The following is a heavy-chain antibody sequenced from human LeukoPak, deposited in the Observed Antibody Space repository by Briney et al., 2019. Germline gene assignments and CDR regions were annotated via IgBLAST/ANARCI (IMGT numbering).Heavy chain of an antibody. J-gene: IGHJ3*02. CDR1: GFSLSNYG. CDR2: ISSSSSYI. D-gene: IGHD3-10*01. V-gene: IGHV3-21*01. CDR3: ARLVRGFGELFGVFDI. Sequence: SGGSLRLSCAASGFSLSNYGMHWVRQAPGKGLEWVSSISSSSSYIYYADSVKGRFTISRDNAKNSLYLQMNSLRAEDTAVYYCARLVRGFGELFGVFDIWGQGTVVTVSS.